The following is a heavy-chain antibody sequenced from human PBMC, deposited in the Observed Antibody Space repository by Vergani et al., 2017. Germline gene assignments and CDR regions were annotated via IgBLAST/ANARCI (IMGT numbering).Heavy chain of an antibody. Sequence: QVPLVESGGGVVQPGRSLRLSCVVSGFTSSYYGMHWVRQAPGKGLEWVAVISYDGTQKYYADSVKGRFTISRDNSKSTLYLQMNSLRTEDTAVYYCATKSCGTPGCQIGYFREWGQGTLVTVSS. V-gene: IGHV3-30*03. CDR2: ISYDGTQK. D-gene: IGHD1-1*01. CDR1: GFTSSYYG. CDR3: ATKSCGTPGCQIGYFRE. J-gene: IGHJ1*01.